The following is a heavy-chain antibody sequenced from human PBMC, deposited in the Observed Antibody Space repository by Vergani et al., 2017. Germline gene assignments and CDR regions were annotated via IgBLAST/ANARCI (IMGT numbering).Heavy chain of an antibody. CDR2: INHSGST. CDR1: GGSFSGYY. V-gene: IGHV4-34*01. J-gene: IGHJ4*02. Sequence: QVQLQQWGAGLLKPSETLSLTCAVYGGSFSGYYWSWIRQPPGKGLEWIGEINHSGSTNYNPSLKSRVTISVDTSKNQFSLKLSSVTAADTAVYYCARLKPTSCSSSWGVIGTRYCFDYWGQGTLVTVSS. D-gene: IGHD6-13*01. CDR3: ARLKPTSCSSSWGVIGTRYCFDY.